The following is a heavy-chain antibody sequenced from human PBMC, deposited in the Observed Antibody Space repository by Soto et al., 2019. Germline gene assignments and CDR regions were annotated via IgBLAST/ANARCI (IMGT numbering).Heavy chain of an antibody. CDR1: GFTVTTYA. Sequence: QAGGSLRLSCAASGFTVTTYAMSWVRQAPGKGLEWVSTTGISGRTTYYADSVKGRFTVSRDDSKNTLDLQMSNLRAEDTAVYYCATVHNTSRSFDYWGQGTLVTVSS. D-gene: IGHD1-20*01. CDR3: ATVHNTSRSFDY. V-gene: IGHV3-23*01. J-gene: IGHJ4*02. CDR2: TGISGRTT.